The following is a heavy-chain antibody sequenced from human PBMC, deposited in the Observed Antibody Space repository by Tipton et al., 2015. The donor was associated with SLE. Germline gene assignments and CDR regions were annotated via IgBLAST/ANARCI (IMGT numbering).Heavy chain of an antibody. V-gene: IGHV4-34*01. CDR3: AKLRGYWLDR. CDR2: INRDGAT. CDR1: GGSFSTYY. J-gene: IGHJ5*02. D-gene: IGHD5-24*01. Sequence: TLSLTCAVSGGSFSTYYWSWIRQFPGKGLEWIGEINRDGATKYNPSLKSRVTISLDMSRIHFSLKVTSVTAADTAIYYCAKLRGYWLDRWGPGTPVTVSS.